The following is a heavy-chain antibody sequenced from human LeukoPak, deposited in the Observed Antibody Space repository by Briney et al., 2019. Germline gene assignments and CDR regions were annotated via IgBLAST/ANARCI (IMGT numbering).Heavy chain of an antibody. D-gene: IGHD5-24*01. CDR2: IYSGGST. CDR3: TKDYKSGDGYWDFDY. CDR1: GFTVSSNY. J-gene: IGHJ4*02. V-gene: IGHV3-53*01. Sequence: GGSLRLSCAASGFTVSSNYMSWVRQAPGKGLEWVSVIYSGGSTYYADPVKGRFTISRDNSRNTVDLQMNSLRVEDTAVYYCTKDYKSGDGYWDFDYWGQGTLVTVSS.